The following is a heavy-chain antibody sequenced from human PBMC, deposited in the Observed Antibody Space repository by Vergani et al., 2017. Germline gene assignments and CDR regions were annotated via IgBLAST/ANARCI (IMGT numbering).Heavy chain of an antibody. J-gene: IGHJ6*02. Sequence: QVQLQESGPGLVKPSDTLSLTFPVSCGSISRYYWRLIRQPAGTGLEWIGRIYTSGSTNYHPSLQSRVTMSAATSKNQFSLKLSSVTAADTAVYYCASCKGYCSSYGMDVWGQGTTVTVSS. V-gene: IGHV4-4*07. D-gene: IGHD2-2*01. CDR1: CGSISRYY. CDR2: IYTSGST. CDR3: ASCKGYCSSYGMDV.